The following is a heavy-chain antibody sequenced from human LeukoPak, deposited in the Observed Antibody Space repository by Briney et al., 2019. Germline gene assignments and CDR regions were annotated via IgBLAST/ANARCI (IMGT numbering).Heavy chain of an antibody. J-gene: IGHJ6*03. CDR2: IKQDGSEK. CDR3: ARGGPDSSSWYSDYMDV. Sequence: GGSLRLSCAASGFSFSSYAMSWVRQAPGKGLEWVANIKQDGSEKYYVDSVKGRFTISRDNAKNSLYLQMNSLRAEDTAVYYCARGGPDSSSWYSDYMDVWGKGTTVTISS. CDR1: GFSFSSYA. D-gene: IGHD6-13*01. V-gene: IGHV3-7*01.